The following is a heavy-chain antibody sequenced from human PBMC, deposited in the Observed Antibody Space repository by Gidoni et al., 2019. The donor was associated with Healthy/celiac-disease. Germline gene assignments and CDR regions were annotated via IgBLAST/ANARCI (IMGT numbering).Heavy chain of an antibody. CDR3: ARGRDDYYDSSGYYYGYYFDY. CDR1: GGFFSGYY. Sequence: VQLQQWCAGLLKPSETLSLTCAVYGGFFSGYYWSWIRQPPGKGLEWIGEINHSGSTNYNPSLKSRVTISVDTSKNQFSLKLSSVTAADTAVYYCARGRDDYYDSSGYYYGYYFDYWGQGTLVTVSS. CDR2: INHSGST. J-gene: IGHJ4*02. V-gene: IGHV4-34*01. D-gene: IGHD3-22*01.